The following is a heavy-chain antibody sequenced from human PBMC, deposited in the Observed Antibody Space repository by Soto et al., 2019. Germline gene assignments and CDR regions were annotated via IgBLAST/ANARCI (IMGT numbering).Heavy chain of an antibody. CDR3: WVKVVVSYAFDM. CDR1: GFSFRNYT. V-gene: IGHV3-21*02. Sequence: EVQLVESGGGLVKPGGSLRLSCEASGFSFRNYTMNWARQAPGKGLEWVSSIRSNTDYIYYADSVKGRFTISRDNAKNALYLQMNILRADDTAVYYCWVKVVVSYAFDMWGQGTMVTVAS. CDR2: IRSNTDYI. J-gene: IGHJ3*02. D-gene: IGHD2-21*01.